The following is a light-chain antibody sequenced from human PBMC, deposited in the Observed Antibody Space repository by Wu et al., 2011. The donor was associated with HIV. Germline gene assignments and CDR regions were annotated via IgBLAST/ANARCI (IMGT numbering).Light chain of an antibody. CDR1: QSVSSSY. CDR2: GAT. V-gene: IGKV3-20*01. CDR3: QHYGTSSYT. J-gene: IGKJ2*01. Sequence: EIVLTQSPGTLSLSPGERATLSCRVSQSVSSSYLAWYQQKPGQAPRLLTYGATSRATGIPDRFSGRGSGTDFTLTISRLEPEDFAVYYCQHYGTSSYTFGQGTKLEIK.